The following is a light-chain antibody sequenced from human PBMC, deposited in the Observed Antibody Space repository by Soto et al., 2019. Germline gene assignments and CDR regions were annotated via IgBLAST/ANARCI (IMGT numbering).Light chain of an antibody. J-gene: IGKJ3*01. CDR1: QSVSSN. CDR3: QQYNNWPPGFT. CDR2: GAS. V-gene: IGKV3-15*01. Sequence: EIVMTQSPATLSVSPGERATLSCRASQSVSSNLAWYQQKPGQAARLLIYGASTRATGIPARFSGSGSGTEFTLTISSLQSVDFAVYYCQQYNNWPPGFTFGPGTKVDIK.